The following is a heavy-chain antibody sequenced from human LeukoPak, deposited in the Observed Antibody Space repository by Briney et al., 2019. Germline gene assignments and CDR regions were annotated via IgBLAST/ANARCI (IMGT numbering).Heavy chain of an antibody. Sequence: GGSLRLSCAASGFTFSSYAMSWVLQAPGKGLEWVSAISGSGGSTYYADSVKGRFTISRDNSKNTLYLQMNSLRAEDTAVYYCAKPLNYDILTGYDYWGQGTLVTVSS. D-gene: IGHD3-9*01. CDR1: GFTFSSYA. J-gene: IGHJ4*02. CDR3: AKPLNYDILTGYDY. V-gene: IGHV3-23*01. CDR2: ISGSGGST.